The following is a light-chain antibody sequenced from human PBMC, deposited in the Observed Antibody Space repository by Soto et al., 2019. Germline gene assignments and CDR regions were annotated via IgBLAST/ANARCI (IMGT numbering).Light chain of an antibody. CDR1: SSNIGRNT. CDR2: TNN. Sequence: QSVLTQPPSASGTPGQRVTISCSGSSSNIGRNTINWYQQLPGTAPKLLIYTNNQRPSGVPDRFSGSKSGTSASLAISGLQSEDESDYYCAAWDDSLNGVIFGGGTQLNVL. V-gene: IGLV1-44*01. J-gene: IGLJ2*01. CDR3: AAWDDSLNGVI.